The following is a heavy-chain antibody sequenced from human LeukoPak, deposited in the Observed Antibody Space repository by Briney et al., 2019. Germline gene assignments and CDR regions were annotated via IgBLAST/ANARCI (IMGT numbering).Heavy chain of an antibody. V-gene: IGHV3-7*03. D-gene: IGHD1-26*01. CDR2: IKQDGSEK. CDR3: TRRLLGADFDY. J-gene: IGHJ4*02. CDR1: GFTFSSYW. Sequence: PGGSLRLSCAASGFTFSSYWMSWVRQAPGKGLEWVANIKQDGSEKYYVDSVKGRFTISRDDSKSIAYLQMNSLKTEDTAVYYCTRRLLGADFDYWGQGNLVTVSS.